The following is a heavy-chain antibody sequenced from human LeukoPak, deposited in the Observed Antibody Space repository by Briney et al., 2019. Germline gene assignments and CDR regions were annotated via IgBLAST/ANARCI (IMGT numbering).Heavy chain of an antibody. CDR3: ASQIGYCSGGSCYPDYYYGMDV. V-gene: IGHV1-69*04. D-gene: IGHD2-15*01. Sequence: ASMKVSCKASGGTFSSYAISWVRQAPGQGLEWMGRIIPILGIANYAQKFQGRVTITADKSTSTAYTELSSLRSEDTAVYYCASQIGYCSGGSCYPDYYYGMDVWGQGTTVTVSS. CDR1: GGTFSSYA. CDR2: IIPILGIA. J-gene: IGHJ6*02.